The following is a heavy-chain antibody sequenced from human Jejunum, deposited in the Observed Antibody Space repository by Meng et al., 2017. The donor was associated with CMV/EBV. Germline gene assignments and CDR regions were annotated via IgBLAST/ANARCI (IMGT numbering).Heavy chain of an antibody. CDR3: TRDSQHHLY. CDR1: GFTFSCCE. V-gene: IGHV3-48*03. D-gene: IGHD6-13*01. CDR2: ISPSGNNI. Sequence: SCAASGFTFSCCEMNWLRQAPGKGLAWVAFISPSGNNIHYADSVKGRFALSRDNTKNSLYLQMSGLRAEDTAVYYCTRDSQHHLYWGQGALVTVSS. J-gene: IGHJ4*02.